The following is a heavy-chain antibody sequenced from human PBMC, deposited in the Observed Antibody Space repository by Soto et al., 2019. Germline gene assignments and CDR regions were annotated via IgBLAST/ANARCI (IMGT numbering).Heavy chain of an antibody. V-gene: IGHV4-61*01. CDR3: ARFVRSCSGTTCYTRADV. CDR1: GGSFSSDTQY. J-gene: IGHJ6*02. D-gene: IGHD2-2*02. Sequence: ETLSLTCTVSGGSFSSDTQYWSWIRQPPGKRLEWIGFIYSSGSTNYNPSLKSRVTMSVDTSKNQFSLKLRSVIVADTAVYHCARFVRSCSGTTCYTRADVWGQGTTVTVSS. CDR2: IYSSGST.